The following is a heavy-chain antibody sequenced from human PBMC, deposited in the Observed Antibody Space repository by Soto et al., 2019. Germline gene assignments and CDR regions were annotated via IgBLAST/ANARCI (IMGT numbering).Heavy chain of an antibody. D-gene: IGHD3-16*01. Sequence: GGSLRLSCAASGFTFSSYGMHWVRQAPGKGLEWVAFIWHDGGNKFYAESVKGRFTISRDNSKNTLYLQMTSLSAYDTAMYYCARDGDVNTGFGKDYWGQGTLVTVSS. V-gene: IGHV3-33*01. CDR1: GFTFSSYG. CDR2: IWHDGGNK. CDR3: ARDGDVNTGFGKDY. J-gene: IGHJ4*02.